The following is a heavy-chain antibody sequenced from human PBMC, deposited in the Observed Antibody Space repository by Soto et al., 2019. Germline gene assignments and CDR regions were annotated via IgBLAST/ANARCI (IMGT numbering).Heavy chain of an antibody. Sequence: PGGSLRLSCAASGFTFSSYGMHWVRQAPGKGLEWVAVISYDGSNKYYADSVKGRFTISRDNSKNTMYLQRNSLRAEDTAVYYCAKIGYSCGRSCYIDAFDIWGPGTMVTVSS. CDR2: ISYDGSNK. J-gene: IGHJ3*02. D-gene: IGHD2-15*01. CDR3: AKIGYSCGRSCYIDAFDI. CDR1: GFTFSSYG. V-gene: IGHV3-30*18.